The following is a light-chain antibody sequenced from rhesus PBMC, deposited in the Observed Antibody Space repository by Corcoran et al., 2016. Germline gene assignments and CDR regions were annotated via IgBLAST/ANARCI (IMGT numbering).Light chain of an antibody. CDR3: QHYYSTPFT. CDR2: ETS. J-gene: IGKJ3*01. V-gene: IGKV1-25*01. CDR1: QGITND. Sequence: DIQMTQSPSSLSASVGDRVTITCRASQGITNDLAWYQQTPGETPKLLIKETSSLQSGIPSRFSGSGSGTDFTLTISSLQPEDFATYYCQHYYSTPFTFGPGTKLDIK.